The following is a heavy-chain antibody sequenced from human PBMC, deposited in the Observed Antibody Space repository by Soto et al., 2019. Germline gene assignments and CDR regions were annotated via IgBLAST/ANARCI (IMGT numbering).Heavy chain of an antibody. Sequence: QVHLVQSGAEVKKPGASVKVSCKGSGYGFTTYGITWVRQAPGQGLEWMAWISAHNGNTNYAQKLQGRVTVTRDTSTSTAYMELRILRSVDTAVYSCARGRYGDYWGQGALVTVSS. V-gene: IGHV1-18*01. J-gene: IGHJ4*02. CDR2: ISAHNGNT. D-gene: IGHD1-1*01. CDR3: ARGRYGDY. CDR1: GYGFTTYG.